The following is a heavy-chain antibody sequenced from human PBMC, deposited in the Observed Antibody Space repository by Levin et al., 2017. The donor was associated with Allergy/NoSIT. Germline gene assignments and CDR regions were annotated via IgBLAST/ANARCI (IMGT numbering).Heavy chain of an antibody. V-gene: IGHV3-23*01. J-gene: IGHJ4*02. CDR2: ISGSGGST. CDR1: GFTFSSYA. D-gene: IGHD3-22*01. CDR3: AKEYYYDSSGYDDYFDY. Sequence: GESLKISCAASGFTFSSYAMSWVRQAPGKGLEWVSAISGSGGSTYYADSVKGRFTISRDNSKNTLYLQMNSLRAEDTAVYYCAKEYYYDSSGYDDYFDYWGQGTLVTVSS.